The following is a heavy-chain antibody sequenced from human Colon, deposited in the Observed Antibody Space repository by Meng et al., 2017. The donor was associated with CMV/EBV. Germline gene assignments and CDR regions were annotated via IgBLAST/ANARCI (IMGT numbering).Heavy chain of an antibody. CDR1: GGSISSSSYY. Sequence: GSLRLSCTVSGGSISSSSYYWGWIRQPPGKGLEWIGSIDYSRSTYYNPSLKSLVTISVDTSKNQFCLKLSSVTAADTAVYYWARYLRDYDFWSGYIDYWGQGTLVTVSS. V-gene: IGHV4-39*07. CDR2: IDYSRST. CDR3: ARYLRDYDFWSGYIDY. J-gene: IGHJ4*02. D-gene: IGHD3-3*01.